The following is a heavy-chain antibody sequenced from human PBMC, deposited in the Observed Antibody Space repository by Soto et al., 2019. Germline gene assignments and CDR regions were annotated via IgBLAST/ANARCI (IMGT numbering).Heavy chain of an antibody. CDR3: ARALQYKVYGVADS. CDR1: GFTFSSYW. CDR2: IKQDGGEK. V-gene: IGHV3-7*05. Sequence: EVQLVESGGGLVQPGGSLRLSCAASGFTFSSYWMSWVRQAPGKGLEWVANIKQDGGEKYYVDSVKGRFTISRDNAKKSMYLQMNSLRVEDTAVYYCARALQYKVYGVADSWGQGTLVTVSS. D-gene: IGHD2-8*01. J-gene: IGHJ4*02.